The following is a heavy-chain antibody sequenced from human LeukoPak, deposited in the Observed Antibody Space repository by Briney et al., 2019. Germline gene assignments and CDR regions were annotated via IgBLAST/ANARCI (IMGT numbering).Heavy chain of an antibody. V-gene: IGHV3-30*18. D-gene: IGHD3-10*01. J-gene: IGHJ4*02. CDR2: ISYDGSNK. Sequence: GGSLRLSCAASGFTFSSYGMHWVRQAPGKGLEWVAVISYDGSNKYYADSVKGRFTISRDNSKNTLYLQMNSLRAEDTAVYYCAKEAGITMVRGVTYPLDYWGQGTLVTVSS. CDR1: GFTFSSYG. CDR3: AKEAGITMVRGVTYPLDY.